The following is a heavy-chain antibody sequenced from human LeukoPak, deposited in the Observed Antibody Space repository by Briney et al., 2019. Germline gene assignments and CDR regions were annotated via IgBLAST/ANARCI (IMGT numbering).Heavy chain of an antibody. CDR3: AREVGYSSSFDY. CDR1: GFTFSSYA. V-gene: IGHV3-30-3*01. D-gene: IGHD6-13*01. Sequence: GGSLRLSCAASGFTFSSYAFHWVRQAPGKGLEWVAVISYDGSSKYYADSVKGRFTISRDNSKNTLYLQMNSLRAEDTAVFYCAREVGYSSSFDYWGHGTLDTVSS. J-gene: IGHJ4*01. CDR2: ISYDGSSK.